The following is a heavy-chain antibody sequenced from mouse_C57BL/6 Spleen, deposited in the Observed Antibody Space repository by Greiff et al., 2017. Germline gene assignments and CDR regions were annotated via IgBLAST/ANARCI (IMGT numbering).Heavy chain of an antibody. Sequence: QVQLQQPGAELVKPGASVKLSCKASGYTFTSYWMHWVKQRPGRGLEWIGRIDPTSGGTKYNEKFKGKATLTVDKPSSTAYMQLSSLTSEGSAFYYCAEAHYSNFVTFAYWGQGTLVTVSA. V-gene: IGHV1-72*01. CDR1: GYTFTSYW. J-gene: IGHJ3*01. CDR3: AEAHYSNFVTFAY. CDR2: IDPTSGGT. D-gene: IGHD2-5*01.